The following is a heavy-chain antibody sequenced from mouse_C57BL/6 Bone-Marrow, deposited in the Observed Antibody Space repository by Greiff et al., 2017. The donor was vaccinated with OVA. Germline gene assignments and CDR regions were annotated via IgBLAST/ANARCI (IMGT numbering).Heavy chain of an antibody. V-gene: IGHV2-2*01. J-gene: IGHJ1*03. CDR3: AIMVTTGWYFDV. CDR1: GFSLTSYG. Sequence: QVQLQQSGPGLVQPSQSLSITCTVSGFSLTSYGVHWVRQSPGKGLEWLGVIWSGGSTDYNAAFISRLSISTDNSTSQAFYKMNSMQADDTALYYCAIMVTTGWYFDVWGTGTTVTVSS. D-gene: IGHD2-3*01. CDR2: IWSGGST.